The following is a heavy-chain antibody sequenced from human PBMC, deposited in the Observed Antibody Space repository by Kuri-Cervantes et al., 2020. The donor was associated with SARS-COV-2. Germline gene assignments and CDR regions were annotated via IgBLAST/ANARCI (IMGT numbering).Heavy chain of an antibody. D-gene: IGHD6-13*01. CDR1: GYTLTELS. Sequence: ASVKVSCKVSGYTLTELSMHWVRQAPGKGLEWMGGFDPEDGETIYAQKFQGRVTTTEDTSTDTAYMGLSSLRPEDTAMYYCARAPPGAADRPLDYWGQGTQVTVSS. CDR2: FDPEDGET. J-gene: IGHJ4*02. CDR3: ARAPPGAADRPLDY. V-gene: IGHV1-24*01.